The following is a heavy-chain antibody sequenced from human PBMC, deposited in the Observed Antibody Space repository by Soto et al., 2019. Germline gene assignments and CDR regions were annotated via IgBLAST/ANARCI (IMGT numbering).Heavy chain of an antibody. CDR2: ISTSGSTS. D-gene: IGHD2-8*02. V-gene: IGHV3-11*01. Sequence: SGGSLRLSCAASGFTFSYYYMSWIRQAPGKGLEWVSYISTSGSTSYYADSVKGRFTISRDNAKNSLFLQMNSLRADDTAVYYCARGVLAAVTNIFAYWGLGTLVT. CDR3: ARGVLAAVTNIFAY. J-gene: IGHJ4*02. CDR1: GFTFSYYY.